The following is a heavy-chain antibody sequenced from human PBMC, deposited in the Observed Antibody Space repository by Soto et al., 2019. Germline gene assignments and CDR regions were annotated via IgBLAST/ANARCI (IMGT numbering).Heavy chain of an antibody. Sequence: EVQLVESGGGLVQPGRSLRLSCAASTFTFDDYGMHWVRQAPGKGLEWVSSISWNSGRIDYADAVKGRFTISRDNAKNSLYLQMNSLRVEDTALYYCAKEANKGRYTMDVWGQGTTVTVSS. CDR1: TFTFDDYG. V-gene: IGHV3-9*01. J-gene: IGHJ6*02. D-gene: IGHD5-18*01. CDR2: ISWNSGRI. CDR3: AKEANKGRYTMDV.